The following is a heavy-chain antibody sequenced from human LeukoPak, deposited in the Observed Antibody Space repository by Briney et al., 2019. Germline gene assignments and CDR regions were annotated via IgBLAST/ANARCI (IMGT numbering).Heavy chain of an antibody. CDR1: GFTFSYNW. CDR2: ISSDGRTT. CDR3: LGYYSGSPN. Sequence: GGSLRLSCAASGFTFSYNWMHWVRQVPGKGLVWVSRISSDGRTTHYADSVKGRFTISRDSAKNTLFLQMNDLRAEDTAVYYCLGYYSGSPNWGQGTLVTVSS. D-gene: IGHD3-10*01. V-gene: IGHV3-74*01. J-gene: IGHJ4*02.